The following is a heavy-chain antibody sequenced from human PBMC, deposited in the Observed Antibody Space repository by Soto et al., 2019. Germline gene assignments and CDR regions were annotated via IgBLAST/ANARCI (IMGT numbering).Heavy chain of an antibody. D-gene: IGHD2-2*01. CDR1: GGSISSGDYC. Sequence: QVQLQESGPGLVKPSQTLSLTCTVSGGSISSGDYCWSWIRQPPGKGLYWIGYIYYSGSTYSNPSLKSLVTISVDTSKNQFSLKLSSVTAADTAVYYCARDRIVVVPAATFFDYWGQGTLVTVSS. CDR2: IYYSGST. J-gene: IGHJ4*02. CDR3: ARDRIVVVPAATFFDY. V-gene: IGHV4-30-4*01.